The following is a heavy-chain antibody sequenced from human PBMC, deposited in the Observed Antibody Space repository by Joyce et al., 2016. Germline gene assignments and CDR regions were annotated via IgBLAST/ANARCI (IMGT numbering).Heavy chain of an antibody. V-gene: IGHV3-23*01. J-gene: IGHJ4*02. CDR3: AKDQDYGDYSVDY. Sequence: EVQLLESGGGLVQPGGSLRLSCAASRFDFSSYAMSGVRQAAGKGLEWFSSISSSSGRTYYAVPVKGRFTISRDNSENTLYLQMNSLRAGDTAVYYCAKDQDYGDYSVDYWGQGTLVTVSS. CDR2: ISSSSGRT. D-gene: IGHD4-17*01. CDR1: RFDFSSYA.